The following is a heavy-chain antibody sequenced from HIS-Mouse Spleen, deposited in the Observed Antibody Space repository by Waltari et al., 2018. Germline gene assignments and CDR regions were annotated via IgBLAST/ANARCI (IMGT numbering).Heavy chain of an antibody. CDR1: GGSISSSSYY. CDR3: AREIPYSSSWYDWYFDL. J-gene: IGHJ2*01. D-gene: IGHD6-13*01. CDR2: IYYSGTT. V-gene: IGHV4-39*07. Sequence: QLQLQESGPGLVKPSETLSLTCTVSGGSISSSSYYWGWIRQPPGKGLEWIGSIYYSGTTYYNPSQKNRVTRSVNTTKTQFLLKLSSVTAADTAVYYCAREIPYSSSWYDWYFDLWGRGTLVTVSS.